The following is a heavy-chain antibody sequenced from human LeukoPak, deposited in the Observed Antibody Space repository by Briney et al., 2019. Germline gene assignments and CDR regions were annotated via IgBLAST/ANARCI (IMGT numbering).Heavy chain of an antibody. J-gene: IGHJ4*02. D-gene: IGHD5-24*01. Sequence: PGRSLRLSCAASGFTFDDYAMHWVRQAPGKGLEWVSGISWNSGSIGYADSVKGRFTISRDNAKNSLYLQMNSLRAEDTAVYYCARIGDGYAFDYWGQGTLVTVSS. V-gene: IGHV3-9*01. CDR2: ISWNSGSI. CDR3: ARIGDGYAFDY. CDR1: GFTFDDYA.